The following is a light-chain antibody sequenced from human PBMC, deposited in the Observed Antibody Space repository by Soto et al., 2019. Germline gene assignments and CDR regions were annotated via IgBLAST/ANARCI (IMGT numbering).Light chain of an antibody. J-gene: IGKJ4*01. CDR2: RAS. V-gene: IGKV3-15*01. CDR1: QNVRSD. CDR3: QQFNDWPLT. Sequence: EIVMTQSPATLSVSPGERATLSCRASQNVRSDLAWYQQKPGQAPRLLIYRASIRAAGIPGRFSGSGSGTEFTLTISSLQSEDSAVYYCQQFNDWPLTFGGGTKVEIK.